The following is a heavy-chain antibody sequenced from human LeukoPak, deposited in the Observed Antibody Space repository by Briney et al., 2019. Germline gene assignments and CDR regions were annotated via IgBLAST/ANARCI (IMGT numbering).Heavy chain of an antibody. CDR3: ARGDGYNLDY. CDR2: IYTSGST. CDR1: AGSISSGSYY. D-gene: IGHD5-24*01. J-gene: IGHJ4*02. V-gene: IGHV4-61*02. Sequence: SQTLSLTCTVSAGSISSGSYYWRWIRQPAGKGLEWIGRIYTSGSTNYNPSLKSRVTISVDTSENQFSLKLSSVTAADTAVYYCARGDGYNLDYWGQGTLVTVSS.